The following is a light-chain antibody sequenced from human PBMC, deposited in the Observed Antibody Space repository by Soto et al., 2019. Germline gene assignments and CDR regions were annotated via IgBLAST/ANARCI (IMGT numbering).Light chain of an antibody. V-gene: IGKV3-15*01. CDR1: QNIGIN. J-gene: IGKJ1*01. Sequence: EIVMTQSPATLSVFQGERAVISCRASQNIGINFAWYQQRLGQVPRLLIYGASTRPSGVPDRFSGSGSGTDFTLTISSLQSEDFAVYYCLQYNSFPRTFGQGTKVEIK. CDR3: LQYNSFPRT. CDR2: GAS.